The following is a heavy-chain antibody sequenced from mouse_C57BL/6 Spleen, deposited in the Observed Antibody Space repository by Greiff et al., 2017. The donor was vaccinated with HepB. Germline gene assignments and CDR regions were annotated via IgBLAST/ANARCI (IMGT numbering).Heavy chain of an antibody. J-gene: IGHJ2*01. CDR1: GYAFSSYW. CDR2: IYPGDGDT. Sequence: QVQLQQSGAELVKPGASVKISCKASGYAFSSYWMNWVKQRPGKGLEWIGQIYPGDGDTNYNGKFKGKATLTADKSSSTAYMQLSSLTSEDSAVYFCARLGDYLYYFDYWGQGTTLTVSS. CDR3: ARLGDYLYYFDY. D-gene: IGHD1-1*01. V-gene: IGHV1-80*01.